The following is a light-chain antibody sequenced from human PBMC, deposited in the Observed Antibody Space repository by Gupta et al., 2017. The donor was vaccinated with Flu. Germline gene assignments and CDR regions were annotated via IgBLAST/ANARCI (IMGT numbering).Light chain of an antibody. CDR2: WAS. J-gene: IGKJ1*01. V-gene: IGKV4-1*01. Sequence: SLGERATINGRSSQNIFYSSNNKNNLAWYRQKPGQPPELLITWASTRESGVPDRFSGGGSGTDFTLTISSLQAEDVAVYYCQQYDSSPPTFGQGTRVEIK. CDR1: QNIFYSSNNKNN. CDR3: QQYDSSPPT.